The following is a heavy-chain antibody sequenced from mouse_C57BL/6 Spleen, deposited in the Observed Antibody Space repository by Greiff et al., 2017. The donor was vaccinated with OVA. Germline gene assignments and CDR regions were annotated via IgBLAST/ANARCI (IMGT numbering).Heavy chain of an antibody. J-gene: IGHJ1*03. CDR1: GYTFTSYW. D-gene: IGHD1-2*01. CDR2: IDPSDSET. CDR3: ARTHGARFDD. Sequence: QVQLQQPGAELVRPGSSVKLSCKASGYTFTSYWMHWVKQRPVQGLEWIGNIDPSDSETHYNQKFKDKATLTVDKSSSTAYMQLSSLTSEDSAVYYCARTHGARFDDWGKGTTVTVSA. V-gene: IGHV1-52*01.